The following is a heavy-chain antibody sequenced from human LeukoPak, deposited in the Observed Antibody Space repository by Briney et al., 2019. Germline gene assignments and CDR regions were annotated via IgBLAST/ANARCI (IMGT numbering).Heavy chain of an antibody. D-gene: IGHD3-10*01. CDR1: GGTFSSYA. V-gene: IGHV1-69*13. CDR3: AKQTLSRITMVRGVIRTPFDY. CDR2: IIPIFGTA. J-gene: IGHJ4*02. Sequence: GASVKVSCKASGGTFSSYAISWVRQAPGQGLEWMGGIIPIFGTANYAQKFQGRVTITADESTSTAYMELSSLRSEDTAVYYCAKQTLSRITMVRGVIRTPFDYWGQGTLVTVSS.